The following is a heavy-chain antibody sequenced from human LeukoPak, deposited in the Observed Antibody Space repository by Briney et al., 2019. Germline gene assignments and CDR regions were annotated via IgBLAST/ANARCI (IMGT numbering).Heavy chain of an antibody. CDR2: IWYGGSNK. Sequence: GGSLRLSCAASGFTFSSYGMHWVRQAPGKGLEWVAVIWYGGSNKYYADSVKGRFTISRDNSKNTLYLQMNSLRAEDTAVYYCAKGGHCSSTSCYYYYYMDVWGKGTTVTVSS. CDR3: AKGGHCSSTSCYYYYYMDV. D-gene: IGHD2-2*01. J-gene: IGHJ6*03. V-gene: IGHV3-30*02. CDR1: GFTFSSYG.